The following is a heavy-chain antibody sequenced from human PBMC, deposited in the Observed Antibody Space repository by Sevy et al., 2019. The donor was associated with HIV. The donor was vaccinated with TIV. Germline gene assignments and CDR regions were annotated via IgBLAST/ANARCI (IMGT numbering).Heavy chain of an antibody. V-gene: IGHV7-4-1*02. CDR3: ARAPPATSFLVPRGFQH. CDR2: IDTNTGNP. Sequence: ASVKVSCKASGYSFTTYVLNWVRQAPGQGLEWMGWIDTNTGNPTYAQGFTGRFVFSLDTSVSTAYLQISSLKVEDTAVYYCARAPPATSFLVPRGFQHWGQGTLVTVSS. D-gene: IGHD6-13*01. CDR1: GYSFTTYV. J-gene: IGHJ1*01.